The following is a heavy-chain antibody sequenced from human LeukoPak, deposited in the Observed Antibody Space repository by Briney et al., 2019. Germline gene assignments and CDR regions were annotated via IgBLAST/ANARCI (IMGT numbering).Heavy chain of an antibody. D-gene: IGHD6-19*01. Sequence: PGGSLRLSCAASGFTFSSNWMSWVRQAPGKGLEWVANIKQDGSEKYYVDSVKGRFTISRDNAKNSLYLQMNSLRAEDTAVYYCAKDQGPEYSSDSFDYWGQGTLVTVSS. CDR2: IKQDGSEK. V-gene: IGHV3-7*01. J-gene: IGHJ4*02. CDR3: AKDQGPEYSSDSFDY. CDR1: GFTFSSNW.